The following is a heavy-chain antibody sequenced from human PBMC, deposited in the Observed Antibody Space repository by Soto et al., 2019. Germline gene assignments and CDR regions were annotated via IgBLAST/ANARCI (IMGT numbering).Heavy chain of an antibody. CDR2: ISGTGEST. V-gene: IGHV3-23*01. Sequence: DVQLLESGGGLVQPGGSLRLSCAASGYTFNIYSMSWVRQAPGKGLEWVSGISGTGESTHYPDSEKDRFTISRDNSKNTLYVEMNSLRAEDTAIYYCARSVADSWSQYFFDSWGQGTLVTVSS. CDR1: GYTFNIYS. J-gene: IGHJ4*02. CDR3: ARSVADSWSQYFFDS. D-gene: IGHD6-13*01.